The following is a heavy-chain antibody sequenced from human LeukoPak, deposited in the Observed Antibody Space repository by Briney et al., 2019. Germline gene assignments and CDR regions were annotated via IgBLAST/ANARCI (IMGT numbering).Heavy chain of an antibody. CDR1: GFTFSDYY. D-gene: IGHD1-14*01. CDR3: ARDNPGPQSGSRFDY. V-gene: IGHV3-30-3*01. CDR2: ISYDGSNK. Sequence: PGGSLRLSCAAPGFTFSDYYMSWMRQAPGKGLEWVAVISYDGSNKYYADSVKGRFTISRDNSKNTLYLQMNSLRAEDTAVYYCARDNPGPQSGSRFDYWGQGTLVTVSS. J-gene: IGHJ4*02.